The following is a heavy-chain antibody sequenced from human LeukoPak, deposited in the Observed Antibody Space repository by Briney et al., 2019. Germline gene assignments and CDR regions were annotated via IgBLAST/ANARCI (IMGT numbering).Heavy chain of an antibody. D-gene: IGHD6-13*01. CDR2: ISGSGGST. CDR1: GFTFSSYG. Sequence: GGSLRLSCGASGFTFSSYGMTWVRQAPGKGLEWVSAISGSGGSTYYADSVKGRFTISRDNSKNTLYLQMNSLRAEDTAVYYCAKAVGYSSSWYTLYYYYMDVWGKGTTVTVSS. CDR3: AKAVGYSSSWYTLYYYYMDV. V-gene: IGHV3-23*01. J-gene: IGHJ6*03.